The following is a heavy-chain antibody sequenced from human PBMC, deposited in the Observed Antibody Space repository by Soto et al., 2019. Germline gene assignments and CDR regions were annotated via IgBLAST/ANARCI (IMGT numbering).Heavy chain of an antibody. CDR2: INHSGST. V-gene: IGHV4-34*01. Sequence: QHQGKGLEWIGEINHSGSTNYNPSLKSRVTISVDTSKNQFSLKLSSVTAADTACYYFFFKVEEGMRDVRSVSAFLVNRTSDL. CDR3: FFKVEEGMRDVRSVSAFLVNRTSDL. J-gene: IGHJ2*01. D-gene: IGHD3-10*02.